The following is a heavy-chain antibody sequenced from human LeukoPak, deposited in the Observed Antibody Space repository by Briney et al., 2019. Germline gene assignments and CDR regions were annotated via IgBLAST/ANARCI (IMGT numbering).Heavy chain of an antibody. D-gene: IGHD3-10*01. Sequence: PGGSLRLSCAASGFTFSNYPMHWVRQAPGKGLEWVAVVSDDGNNIYYADSVKGRFTISRDNSKNTLYLQMNSVRVEDTAVYYCAKGTYGSGTYGAHDYWGQGTLVTVSS. CDR3: AKGTYGSGTYGAHDY. V-gene: IGHV3-30*04. J-gene: IGHJ4*02. CDR1: GFTFSNYP. CDR2: VSDDGNNI.